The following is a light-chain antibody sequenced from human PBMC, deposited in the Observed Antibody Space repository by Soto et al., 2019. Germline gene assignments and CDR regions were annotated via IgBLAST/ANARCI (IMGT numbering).Light chain of an antibody. CDR2: EGS. CDR1: SSDVGSYNL. Sequence: QSALTQPASVSGSPGQSITISCTGTSSDVGSYNLVSWYQQHPGKAPKLMIYEGSKRPSGVSNRFSGSKSGNTASLTISGLQAEVEADYYCCSYTSSSTLVFGGGTKLTVL. CDR3: CSYTSSSTLV. J-gene: IGLJ3*02. V-gene: IGLV2-14*02.